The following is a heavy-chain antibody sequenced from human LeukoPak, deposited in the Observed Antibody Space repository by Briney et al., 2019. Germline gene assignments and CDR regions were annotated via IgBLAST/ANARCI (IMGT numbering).Heavy chain of an antibody. Sequence: SETLSLTCAVYGGSSRGYYWSWIRQPPGKGLEWIGEINHSGSTHYNPSLKSRVTISVDTSKNHFSLKLSSVTAADTAVYYCARDVGWNDDLDSEYWGQGTLVTVSS. CDR1: GGSSRGYY. D-gene: IGHD1-1*01. CDR2: INHSGST. CDR3: ARDVGWNDDLDSEY. J-gene: IGHJ4*02. V-gene: IGHV4-34*01.